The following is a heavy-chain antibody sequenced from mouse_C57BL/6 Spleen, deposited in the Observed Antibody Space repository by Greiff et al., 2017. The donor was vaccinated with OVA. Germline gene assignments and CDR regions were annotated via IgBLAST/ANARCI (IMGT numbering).Heavy chain of an antibody. D-gene: IGHD1-3*01. J-gene: IGHJ4*01. Sequence: EVQRVESGGDLVKPGGSLKLSCAASGFPFSSYGMSWVRQTPDTRLEWVATISSGGSYTYYTDSVKGRFTISRANAKNTLYLQMSSLNSEDTSMYYCARQSEINSYAMDYWGQGTSVTVSS. CDR1: GFPFSSYG. CDR3: ARQSEINSYAMDY. V-gene: IGHV5-6*01. CDR2: ISSGGSYT.